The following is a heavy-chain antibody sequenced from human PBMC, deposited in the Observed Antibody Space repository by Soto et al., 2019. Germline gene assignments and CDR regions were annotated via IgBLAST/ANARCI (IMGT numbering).Heavy chain of an antibody. CDR2: IFSSGST. J-gene: IGHJ4*02. CDR1: GGSINTFD. CDR3: AREGSYSAYNFAHGIQLWSFDF. V-gene: IGHV4-4*07. Sequence: KTSETLSLTCTVSGGSINTFDWSWVRQPAGKGLEWIGRIFSSGSTSFNPSLESRVAMSVDTSKNHFSLNLSSVTAADMAVYYCAREGSYSAYNFAHGIQLWSFDFWGQGALVTVSS. D-gene: IGHD5-12*01.